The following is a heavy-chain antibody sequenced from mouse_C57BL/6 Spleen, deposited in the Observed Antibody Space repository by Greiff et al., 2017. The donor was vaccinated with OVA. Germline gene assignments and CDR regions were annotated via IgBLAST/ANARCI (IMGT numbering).Heavy chain of an antibody. CDR3: ARGAYDYVDY. CDR1: GYTFTSYW. CDR2: IYPSDSET. D-gene: IGHD2-3*01. Sequence: VKLQQPGAELVRPGSSVKLSCKASGYTFTSYWMDWVKQRPGQGLEWIGNIYPSDSETHYNQKFKDKATLTVDKSSSTAYMQLSSLTSEDSAVYYCARGAYDYVDYWGQGTTLTVSS. J-gene: IGHJ2*01. V-gene: IGHV1-61*01.